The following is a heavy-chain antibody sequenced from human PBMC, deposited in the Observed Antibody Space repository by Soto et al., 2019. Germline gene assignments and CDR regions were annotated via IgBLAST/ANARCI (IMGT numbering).Heavy chain of an antibody. CDR2: ILNDGSSE. V-gene: IGHV3-30*18. CDR3: ANGRYSSPPGMEV. Sequence: PGGSLRLSCAASGFIFRTYGMHWVRQAPGKGLEWVALILNDGSSEYYADSVKGRFTISRDNSKNMLYLQMNSLRVEDTAMYYCANGRYSSPPGMEVWGQGTTVTVSS. J-gene: IGHJ6*02. D-gene: IGHD2-15*01. CDR1: GFIFRTYG.